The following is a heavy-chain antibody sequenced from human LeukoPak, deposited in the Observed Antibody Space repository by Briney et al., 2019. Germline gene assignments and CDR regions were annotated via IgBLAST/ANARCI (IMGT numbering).Heavy chain of an antibody. Sequence: GASVKASCKASGGTFSSYAISWVRQAPGQGLEWMGGIIPIFGTANYAQKFQGRVTITADESTSTAYMELSSLRSEDTAVYYCARGGYYYDSSGYYYGDYWGQGTLVTVSS. CDR3: ARGGYYYDSSGYYYGDY. CDR1: GGTFSSYA. CDR2: IIPIFGTA. D-gene: IGHD3-22*01. V-gene: IGHV1-69*13. J-gene: IGHJ4*02.